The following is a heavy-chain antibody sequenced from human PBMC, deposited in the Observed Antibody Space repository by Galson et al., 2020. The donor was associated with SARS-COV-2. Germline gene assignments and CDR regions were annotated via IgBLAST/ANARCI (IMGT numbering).Heavy chain of an antibody. CDR1: GFTFDDYA. D-gene: IGHD3-3*01. CDR2: ITWNSDII. J-gene: IGHJ6*02. CDR3: VKGPRVDFWSDYYSGMDV. V-gene: IGHV3-9*01. Sequence: SLKISCVASGFTFDDYAMHWVRQAAGKGLEWVSGITWNSDIIDYSASVKGRFTISRDNAKNSLYLQMNRLRPEDTALYYCVKGPRVDFWSDYYSGMDVWCQGTTVTVSS.